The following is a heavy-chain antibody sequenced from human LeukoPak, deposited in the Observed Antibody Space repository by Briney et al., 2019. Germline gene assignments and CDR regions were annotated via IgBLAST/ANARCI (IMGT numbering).Heavy chain of an antibody. D-gene: IGHD5-18*01. CDR2: ISPNGVVT. CDR1: GYTFIAHY. Sequence: GASVKVSCEASGYTFIAHYIQWVRQAPGQGLEWIGWISPNGVVTKYAQKFQGRVTMTSDSSIRTVYMELSRLRYDDTAVYYCARDMEFRGHTYGSLDFWGQGSLVTVSS. J-gene: IGHJ4*02. CDR3: ARDMEFRGHTYGSLDF. V-gene: IGHV1-2*02.